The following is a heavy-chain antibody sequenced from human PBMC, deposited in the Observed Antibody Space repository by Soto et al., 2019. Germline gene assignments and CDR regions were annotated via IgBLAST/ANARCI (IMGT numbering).Heavy chain of an antibody. CDR1: GGTFSSYT. D-gene: IGHD2-21*02. CDR2: IIPILGIA. V-gene: IGHV1-69*02. J-gene: IGHJ4*02. CDR3: ATLLLGYCGGDCPMADY. Sequence: QVQLVQSGAEVKKPGSSVKVSCKASGGTFSSYTISWVRQAPGQGLEWMGRIIPILGIANYAQKFQGRVTITADKSTSTAYMELSSLRSEDTAVYYCATLLLGYCGGDCPMADYWGQGTLVTVSS.